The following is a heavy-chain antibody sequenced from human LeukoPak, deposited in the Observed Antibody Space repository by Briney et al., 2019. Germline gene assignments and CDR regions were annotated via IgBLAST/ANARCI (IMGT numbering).Heavy chain of an antibody. CDR2: ISTSGGTK. CDR3: ARDLTGADY. Sequence: GSLRLSCAASGFTFRSFEMNWVRQAPGRGLEWLSHISTSGGTKYYADSVKGRFTMSRDNAENSVYLQMSGLTAEDTGLYYCARDLTGADYWGQGTLVTVSS. V-gene: IGHV3-48*03. CDR1: GFTFRSFE. D-gene: IGHD3-9*01. J-gene: IGHJ4*02.